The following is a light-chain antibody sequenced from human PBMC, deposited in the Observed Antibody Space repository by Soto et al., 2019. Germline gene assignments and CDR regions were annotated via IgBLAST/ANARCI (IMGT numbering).Light chain of an antibody. Sequence: EIVLTQSPATLSLSPGERVTLSCRASQSVGTYLAWYQQKPGQPPRLLIYNASNRASGIPARFSGSGSGTDFTLTISSLEPEDFAVYYCQQRSNWPPITFGQGTRLEIK. V-gene: IGKV3-11*01. J-gene: IGKJ5*01. CDR2: NAS. CDR1: QSVGTY. CDR3: QQRSNWPPIT.